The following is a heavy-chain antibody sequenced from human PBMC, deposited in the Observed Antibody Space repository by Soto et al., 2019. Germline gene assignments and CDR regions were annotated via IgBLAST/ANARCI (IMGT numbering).Heavy chain of an antibody. Sequence: PGGSLRLSCAASGFTFSSYSMNWVRQAPGKGLEWVSSISSSSSYIYYADSVKGRFTISRDNAKNSLYLQMNSLRAEDTAVYYCARVYAGHSYGSRRELRTPYYYGMDVWGQGTTVTVSS. J-gene: IGHJ6*02. V-gene: IGHV3-21*01. CDR2: ISSSSSYI. D-gene: IGHD5-18*01. CDR1: GFTFSSYS. CDR3: ARVYAGHSYGSRRELRTPYYYGMDV.